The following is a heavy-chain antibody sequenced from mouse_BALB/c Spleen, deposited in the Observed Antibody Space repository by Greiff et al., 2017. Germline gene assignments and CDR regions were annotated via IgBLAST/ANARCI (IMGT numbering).Heavy chain of an antibody. Sequence: VQLQQSGDDLVKPGASVKISCKASGYTFTSYDINWVKQRPGQGLEWIGWIYPGDGSTKYNEKFKGKATLTADKSSSTAYMQLSSRTSENSALYFCARGGGAYWGQGTLVTVSA. J-gene: IGHJ3*01. D-gene: IGHD1-1*02. CDR1: GYTFTSYD. CDR3: ARGGGAY. V-gene: IGHV1S56*01. CDR2: IYPGDGST.